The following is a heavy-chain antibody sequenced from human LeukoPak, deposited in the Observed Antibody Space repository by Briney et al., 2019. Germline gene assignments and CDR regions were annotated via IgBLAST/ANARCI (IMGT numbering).Heavy chain of an antibody. D-gene: IGHD2/OR15-2a*01. CDR3: AKDYYPHLTIPNSFAGEY. CDR1: GFTFSNYG. V-gene: IGHV3-33*03. J-gene: IGHJ4*02. Sequence: PGRSLRLSCTASGFTFSNYGIHWVRRAPGKGLVWVAVIWSDGRSADSVKGRFTISRDNSKNTVHLQMTGLRVEDTAVYYCAKDYYPHLTIPNSFAGEYWGQGTLVTVSS. CDR2: IWSDGR.